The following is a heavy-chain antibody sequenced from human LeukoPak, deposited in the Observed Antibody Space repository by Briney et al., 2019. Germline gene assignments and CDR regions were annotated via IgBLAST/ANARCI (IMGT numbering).Heavy chain of an antibody. J-gene: IGHJ5*02. V-gene: IGHV4-4*07. CDR1: GGTINTHY. Sequence: SETLSLTCTVSGGTINTHYYNWMRQATGKGLEWIGRIFPNGDTKYNPSLKSRVTMSVDTSMTQFSLNVRSVTAADTAVYYCARGYYDFWSGYNNWFDPWGQGTLVTVSS. D-gene: IGHD3-3*01. CDR3: ARGYYDFWSGYNNWFDP. CDR2: IFPNGDT.